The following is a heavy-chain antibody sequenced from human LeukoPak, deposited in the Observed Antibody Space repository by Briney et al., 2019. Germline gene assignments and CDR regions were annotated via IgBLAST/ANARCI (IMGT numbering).Heavy chain of an antibody. V-gene: IGHV4-39*07. J-gene: IGHJ6*03. CDR1: GDSISSSSYY. Sequence: SETLFLTCTVSGDSISSSSYYWGWIRQPPGKGLEWIGTIYCSGSTYYNPSLKSRVTISVDTSKNQFSLKLSSVTAADTAVYYCARAHSSSWYVGSFWYYYYYMDVWGKGTTVTVSS. D-gene: IGHD6-13*01. CDR2: IYCSGST. CDR3: ARAHSSSWYVGSFWYYYYYMDV.